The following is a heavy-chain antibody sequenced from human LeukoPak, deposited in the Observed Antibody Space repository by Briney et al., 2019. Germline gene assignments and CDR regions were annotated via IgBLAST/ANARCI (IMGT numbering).Heavy chain of an antibody. CDR1: GGSFSAYY. J-gene: IGHJ4*02. Sequence: PSETLSLTCAVYGGSFSAYYWSWVHQPPGKGLEWIGETNHSGSTNYNPSLKSRLTISVDTSRNQISLKLSSVTAADTAVYYCARGGYSSSWYRAQYYFDYWGQGTLVTVSS. CDR3: ARGGYSSSWYRAQYYFDY. CDR2: TNHSGST. V-gene: IGHV4-34*01. D-gene: IGHD6-13*01.